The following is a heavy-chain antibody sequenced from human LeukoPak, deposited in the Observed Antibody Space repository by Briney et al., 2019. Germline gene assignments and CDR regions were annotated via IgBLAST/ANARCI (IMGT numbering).Heavy chain of an antibody. Sequence: SETLSLTCSVSGGSISSTSYYWGWIRQPPGKGLEWIGSIYYSGSTYYNPSLKSRVTVSVDTSKNQFSLNLRSVTAADTAVYFCTRSSYWGQGILVTVSS. J-gene: IGHJ4*02. CDR1: GGSISSTSYY. CDR3: TRSSY. CDR2: IYYSGST. V-gene: IGHV4-39*01.